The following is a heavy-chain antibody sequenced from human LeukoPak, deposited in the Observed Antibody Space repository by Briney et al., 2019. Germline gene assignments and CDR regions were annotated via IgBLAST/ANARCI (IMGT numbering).Heavy chain of an antibody. Sequence: PGRSLRLSCAASGFTFSSYGMHWARQAPGKGLEWVAVISYDGSNKYYADSVKGRFTISRDNSKNTLYLQMNSLRAEDTAVYYCACITMVRGVTNSEGWGQGTLVTVSS. CDR1: GFTFSSYG. D-gene: IGHD3-10*01. CDR2: ISYDGSNK. CDR3: ACITMVRGVTNSEG. V-gene: IGHV3-30*03. J-gene: IGHJ4*02.